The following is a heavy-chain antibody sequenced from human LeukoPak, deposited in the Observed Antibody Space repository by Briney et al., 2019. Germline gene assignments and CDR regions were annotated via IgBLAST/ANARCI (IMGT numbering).Heavy chain of an antibody. CDR2: MNPNSGYT. D-gene: IGHD3-3*01. Sequence: ASVKVSWKTSGYTFTTYDINWGRQATGQGLEWMGWMNPNSGYTGYAQKFQGRVTMTRNTSKSTAYMELSSLKSEDTAVNFCARGRITTGRGIRYYYMDVWGKGTTVTVSS. CDR1: GYTFTTYD. V-gene: IGHV1-8*01. J-gene: IGHJ6*03. CDR3: ARGRITTGRGIRYYYMDV.